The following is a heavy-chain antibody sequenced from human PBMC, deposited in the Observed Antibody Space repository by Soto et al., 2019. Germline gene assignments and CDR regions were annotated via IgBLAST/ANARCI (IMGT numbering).Heavy chain of an antibody. CDR2: IHTVGST. CDR1: GFTFSSYA. D-gene: IGHD1-1*01. J-gene: IGHJ4*02. CDR3: ARGLNDDS. V-gene: IGHV3-23*03. Sequence: GGSLRLSCAASGFTFSSYAMSWVRQAPGQGLEWVASIHTVGSTYYADSVQGRFTISRDNSKNTLFLQMNSLRVGDTAIYFCARGLNDDSWGQGTLVTVSS.